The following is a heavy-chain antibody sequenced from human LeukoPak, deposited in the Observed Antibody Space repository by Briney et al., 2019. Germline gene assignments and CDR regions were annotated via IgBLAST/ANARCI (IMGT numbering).Heavy chain of an antibody. CDR1: GGSFSGYY. CDR2: INHSGST. Sequence: SETLSLTCAVYGGSFSGYYWSWIRQPPGKGLEWIGEINHSGSTNYNPSLKSRVTISADTSKNQFSLKLSSATAADTAVYYCARANYCSSTSCIIPYYYYGMDVWGQGTTVTVSS. J-gene: IGHJ6*02. D-gene: IGHD2-2*01. V-gene: IGHV4-34*01. CDR3: ARANYCSSTSCIIPYYYYGMDV.